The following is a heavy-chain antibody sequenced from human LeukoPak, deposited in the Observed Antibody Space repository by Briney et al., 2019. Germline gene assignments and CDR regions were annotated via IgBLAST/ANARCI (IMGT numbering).Heavy chain of an antibody. CDR3: ARDGGFLEWLSSTYYYYGMDV. D-gene: IGHD3-3*01. V-gene: IGHV3-53*01. Sequence: GGSLRLSCAASGFTVSSNYMSWVRQAPGKGLEWVSVIYSGGSTYYADSVKGRFTISRDNSKNTLYLQMNSLRAEDTAVYYCARDGGFLEWLSSTYYYYGMDVWGQGTTVTVSS. J-gene: IGHJ6*02. CDR1: GFTVSSNY. CDR2: IYSGGST.